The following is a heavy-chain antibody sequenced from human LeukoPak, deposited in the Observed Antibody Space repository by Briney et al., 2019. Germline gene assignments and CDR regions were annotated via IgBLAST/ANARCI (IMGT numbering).Heavy chain of an antibody. CDR1: GFTFSSYW. V-gene: IGHV3-74*01. D-gene: IGHD3-10*01. CDR3: AKDLLRGAADY. J-gene: IGHJ4*02. Sequence: GGSLRLSCAVSGFTFSSYWMHWVRQAPGKGLVWVSLTNPDGSITGYADSVRGRFTISRDNAKNTVFLQMNSLKVEDTAVYYCAKDLLRGAADYWGQGALVTVSS. CDR2: TNPDGSIT.